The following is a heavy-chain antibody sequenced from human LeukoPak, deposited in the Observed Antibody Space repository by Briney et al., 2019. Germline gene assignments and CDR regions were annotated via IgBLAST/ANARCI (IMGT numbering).Heavy chain of an antibody. CDR3: ARSGYGELGF. Sequence: ASVKVSCKASGYTFTNYDINWVRQAPGQGLESMGWMNPSTGNTNYAQRFQGRVTMTRDTSINTVYLELSSLRFEDTAVYFCARSGYGELGFWGQGSLLTVSS. V-gene: IGHV1-8*01. J-gene: IGHJ4*02. CDR2: MNPSTGNT. CDR1: GYTFTNYD. D-gene: IGHD5-12*01.